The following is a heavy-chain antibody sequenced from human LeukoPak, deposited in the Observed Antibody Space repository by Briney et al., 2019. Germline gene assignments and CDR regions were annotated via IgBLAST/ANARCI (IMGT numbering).Heavy chain of an antibody. CDR2: IYYSGST. CDR1: GGFISSYY. V-gene: IGHV4-59*08. Sequence: PSETLSLTCTVSGGFISSYYWSWIRQPPGKGLEWIGYIYYSGSTNYNPSLKSRVTISVDTSKNQFSLKLSSVTAADTAVYYCARLDDSSGYYPYYFDYWGQGTLVTVSS. CDR3: ARLDDSSGYYPYYFDY. D-gene: IGHD3-22*01. J-gene: IGHJ4*02.